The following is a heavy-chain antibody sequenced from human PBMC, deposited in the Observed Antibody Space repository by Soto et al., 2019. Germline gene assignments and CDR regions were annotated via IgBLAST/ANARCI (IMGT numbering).Heavy chain of an antibody. D-gene: IGHD3-22*01. Sequence: GGSLRLSCAASGFTFTSYSMNWVRQAPGKGLEWVSSISSSSSYIYYADSVKGRFTISRDNAKNSLYLHMNSLRAEDTAVYYCARYYDSSGYYTFDHWGQGTLVTVSS. V-gene: IGHV3-21*01. CDR2: ISSSSSYI. J-gene: IGHJ4*02. CDR1: GFTFTSYS. CDR3: ARYYDSSGYYTFDH.